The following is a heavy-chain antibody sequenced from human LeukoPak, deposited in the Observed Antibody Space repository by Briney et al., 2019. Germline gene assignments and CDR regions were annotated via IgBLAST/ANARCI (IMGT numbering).Heavy chain of an antibody. CDR1: GFTFSDYW. D-gene: IGHD6-13*01. V-gene: IGHV3-7*01. Sequence: GGSLRLSCEVSGFTFSDYWMNWVRQAPGKGLEWVDSINQDGSDKSYVDSVKGRFTISRDNAKNSLYLQLSSMRVEDTAVYYCARDGTAPGLYFDLWGRGTLVTVSS. CDR3: ARDGTAPGLYFDL. CDR2: INQDGSDK. J-gene: IGHJ4*01.